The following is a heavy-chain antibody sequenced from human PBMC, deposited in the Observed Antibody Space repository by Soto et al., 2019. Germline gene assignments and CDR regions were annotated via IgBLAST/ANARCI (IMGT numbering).Heavy chain of an antibody. J-gene: IGHJ4*02. CDR1: GFTFSGSA. CDR2: IRSKANSYAT. CDR3: TRPSDYGDVFDY. D-gene: IGHD4-17*01. V-gene: IGHV3-73*01. Sequence: GGSLRLSCAASGFTFSGSAMHWVRQASGKGLEWVGRIRSKANSYATAYAASVKGRFTISRDDSKNTAYLQMNSLKTEDTAVYYCTRPSDYGDVFDYCGQGTLVTVSS.